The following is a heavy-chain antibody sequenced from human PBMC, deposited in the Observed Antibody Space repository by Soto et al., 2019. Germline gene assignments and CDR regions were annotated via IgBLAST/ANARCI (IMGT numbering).Heavy chain of an antibody. CDR1: GFTFSSYG. CDR3: AKDREADKAMAHNWFDT. J-gene: IGHJ5*02. D-gene: IGHD5-18*01. CDR2: ISYDGSNK. V-gene: IGHV3-30*18. Sequence: GGSLRLSCAASGFTFSSYGMHWVRQAPGKGLEWVAVISYDGSNKYYADSVKGRFTISRDNSKNTLYLQMNSLRAEDTAVYYYAKDREADKAMAHNWFDTWGQGT.